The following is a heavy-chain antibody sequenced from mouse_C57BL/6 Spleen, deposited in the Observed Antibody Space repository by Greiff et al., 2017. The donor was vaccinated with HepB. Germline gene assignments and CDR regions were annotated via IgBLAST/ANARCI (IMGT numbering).Heavy chain of an antibody. CDR1: GYTFTDYY. CDR3: ARREGYYGSGAMDY. Sequence: EVQLQQSGPELVKPGASVKISCKASGYTFTDYYMNWVKQSHGKSLEWIGDINPNNGGTSYNQKFKGKATLTVDKSSSTAYMELRSLTSEDSAVYYCARREGYYGSGAMDYWGQGTSVTVSS. CDR2: INPNNGGT. D-gene: IGHD1-1*01. V-gene: IGHV1-26*01. J-gene: IGHJ4*01.